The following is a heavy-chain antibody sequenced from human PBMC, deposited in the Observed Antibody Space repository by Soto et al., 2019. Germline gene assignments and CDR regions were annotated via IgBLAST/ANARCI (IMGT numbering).Heavy chain of an antibody. J-gene: IGHJ4*02. CDR2: LWYDGKRK. D-gene: IGHD3-10*01. V-gene: IGHV3-33*01. CDR1: GFSFRNYG. Sequence: QVQLVQSGGGVVQPGRSLRLSCVASGFSFRNYGMHWVRQAPGKGLEWVAVLWYDGKRKYYSDSVKGRFTVSRDDSKNKLYLEMNSLRVEDTAVYYCARDNDRNSHYSQFDYWGQGTQVTVSS. CDR3: ARDNDRNSHYSQFDY.